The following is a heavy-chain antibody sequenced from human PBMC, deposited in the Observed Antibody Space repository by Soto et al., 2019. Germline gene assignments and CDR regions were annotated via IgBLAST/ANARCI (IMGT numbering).Heavy chain of an antibody. J-gene: IGHJ6*02. CDR2: ISGSGGST. CDR3: ARGVVVAAKDYYYYGMDV. Sequence: GGSLRLSCAASGFTFSSYAMSWVRQAPGKGLEWVSAISGSGGSTYYADSVKGRFTISRDNSKNTLYLQMNSLRAEDTAVYYCARGVVVAAKDYYYYGMDVWGQGTTVTVSS. CDR1: GFTFSSYA. V-gene: IGHV3-23*01. D-gene: IGHD2-15*01.